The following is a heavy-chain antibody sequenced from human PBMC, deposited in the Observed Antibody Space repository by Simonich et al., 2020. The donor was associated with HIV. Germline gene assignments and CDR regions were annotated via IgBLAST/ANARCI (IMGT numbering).Heavy chain of an antibody. Sequence: QVTLKESGPALVKPTQTLTLTCTFSVFSLSTIGMRVSWIRQPPGNALEWLARIDWDDDKFYSTSLKTRLTISKDTSKNQVVLTMTNMDPVDTATYYCARPRPGDGWYFDLWGRGTLVTVSS. CDR2: IDWDDDK. J-gene: IGHJ2*01. V-gene: IGHV2-70*04. D-gene: IGHD7-27*01. CDR1: VFSLSTIGMR. CDR3: ARPRPGDGWYFDL.